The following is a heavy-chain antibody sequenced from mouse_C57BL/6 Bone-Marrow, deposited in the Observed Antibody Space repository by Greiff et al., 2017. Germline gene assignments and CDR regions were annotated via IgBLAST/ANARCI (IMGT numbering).Heavy chain of an antibody. CDR3: ARRLGHFYWYVDV. CDR1: GYTFTSYG. Sequence: QVQLQQSGAELARPGASVKLSCKASGYTFTSYGISWVKQRTGQGLEWIGEIYPRSGNTYYNEKFKGKATLTADKSSSTAYMELRSLTSEDSAVYVCARRLGHFYWYVDVWGTGTTVTVSS. CDR2: IYPRSGNT. V-gene: IGHV1-81*01. J-gene: IGHJ1*03. D-gene: IGHD4-1*01.